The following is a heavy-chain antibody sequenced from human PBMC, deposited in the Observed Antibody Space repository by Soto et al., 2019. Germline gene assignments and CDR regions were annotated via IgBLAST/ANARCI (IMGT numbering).Heavy chain of an antibody. CDR2: IIPIFGTA. CDR1: GGTFSSYA. Sequence: ASVKVSCKASGGTFSSYAISWVRQAPGQGLEWMGGIIPIFGTANYAQKFQGRVTITADESTSTAYMELSSLRSEDTAVYYCARASEWELPYYYYYYGMDVWGQGTTVTVSS. V-gene: IGHV1-69*13. J-gene: IGHJ6*02. D-gene: IGHD1-26*01. CDR3: ARASEWELPYYYYYYGMDV.